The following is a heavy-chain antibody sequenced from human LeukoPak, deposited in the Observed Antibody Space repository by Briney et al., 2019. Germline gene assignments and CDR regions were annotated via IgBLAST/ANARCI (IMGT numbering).Heavy chain of an antibody. J-gene: IGHJ3*02. CDR1: GYTFTGYY. CDR3: ARGAYYDSSGYYGLIAFDI. V-gene: IGHV1-2*02. CDR2: INPNSGGT. D-gene: IGHD3-22*01. Sequence: ASVKVSCKASGYTFTGYYMHWVRQAPGQGLEWMGWINPNSGGTNYAQKFQGRVTMTRDTSISTAYMELSRLRPDDTAVYYCARGAYYDSSGYYGLIAFDIWGQGTMVTVSS.